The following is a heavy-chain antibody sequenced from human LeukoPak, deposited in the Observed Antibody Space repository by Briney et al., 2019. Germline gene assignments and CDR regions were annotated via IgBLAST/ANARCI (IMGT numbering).Heavy chain of an antibody. CDR1: GGSISSYY. D-gene: IGHD3-3*01. Sequence: SETLSLTCTVSGGSISSYYWSWIRQPAGKGLEWIGRIYTSGSTNYNPSLKSRVTMSVDTSKNQFSLKLSSVTAADTAVYYCARDRASETYYDFWSGYYGDALDIWGQGTMVTVSS. CDR2: IYTSGST. V-gene: IGHV4-4*07. CDR3: ARDRASETYYDFWSGYYGDALDI. J-gene: IGHJ3*02.